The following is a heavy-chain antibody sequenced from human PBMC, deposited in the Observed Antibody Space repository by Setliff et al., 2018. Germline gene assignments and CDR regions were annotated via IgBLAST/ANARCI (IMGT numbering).Heavy chain of an antibody. CDR2: IYWDDDK. D-gene: IGHD3-10*01. J-gene: IGHJ6*02. V-gene: IGHV2-5*02. CDR1: GFSLSTSGMG. CDR3: ARMMGRGVIRYYYYGMDV. Sequence: SGPTLVNPTQTLTLTCTFSGFSLSTSGMGVGWIRQPPGKALEWLALIYWDDDKRYRPSLKSRLTITKDTSKSQVVLTMTNMDPVDTATYYCARMMGRGVIRYYYYGMDVWGQGTTVTVSS.